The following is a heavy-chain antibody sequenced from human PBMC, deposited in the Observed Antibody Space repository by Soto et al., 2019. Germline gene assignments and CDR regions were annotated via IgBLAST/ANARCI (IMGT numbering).Heavy chain of an antibody. CDR3: ARAQGSSTSLEINYSYYYGMDV. J-gene: IGHJ6*02. CDR2: IIPISGTA. CDR1: GGTFSSYA. V-gene: IGHV1-69*06. D-gene: IGHD2-2*01. Sequence: QVQLVQSGAEVKKPGSSVKVSCKASGGTFSSYAISWVRQAPGQGLEWMGGIIPISGTANYAQKFQGRGTITADKSTSTVCMELCSRRAEDTAVYFCARAQGSSTSLEINYSYYYGMDVWGQGTRVTVSS.